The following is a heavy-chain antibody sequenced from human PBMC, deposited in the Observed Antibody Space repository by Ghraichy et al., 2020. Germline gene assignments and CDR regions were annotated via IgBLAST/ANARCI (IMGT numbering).Heavy chain of an antibody. CDR2: MNPNSGNT. Sequence: ASVKVSCKASGYTFTSYDINWVRQATGQGLEWMGWMNPNSGNTGYAQKFQGRVTMTRNTSISTAYMELSSLRSEDTAVYYCARVVYCSSTSCYRPKRRFDPWGQGTLVTVSS. CDR3: ARVVYCSSTSCYRPKRRFDP. CDR1: GYTFTSYD. D-gene: IGHD2-2*01. V-gene: IGHV1-8*01. J-gene: IGHJ5*02.